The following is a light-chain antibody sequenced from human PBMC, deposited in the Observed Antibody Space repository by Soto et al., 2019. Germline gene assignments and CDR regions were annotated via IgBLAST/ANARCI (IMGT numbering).Light chain of an antibody. V-gene: IGLV2-8*01. J-gene: IGLJ2*01. Sequence: QSVLTQPPSASGSPGQSVTISCTGTSSDVGGYNYVSWYQQHPGKAPKLMIYEVSKRPSGVPDRFSGSKSGNTASLTVSGLQAEDEADYYCCSYTSSSVLFGGGTKLTVL. CDR2: EVS. CDR3: CSYTSSSVL. CDR1: SSDVGGYNY.